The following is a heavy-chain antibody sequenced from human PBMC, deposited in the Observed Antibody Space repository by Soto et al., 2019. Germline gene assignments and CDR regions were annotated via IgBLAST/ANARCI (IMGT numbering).Heavy chain of an antibody. D-gene: IGHD6-19*01. CDR3: ARDRIAVAAFDY. Sequence: ASVKVSCKASGYTFTSYYMHWGRQAPGQGLEWMGIINPSGGSTSYAQKFQGRVTMTRDTSTSTVYMELSSLRSEDTAVYYCARDRIAVAAFDYWGQGTLVTVSS. CDR1: GYTFTSYY. V-gene: IGHV1-46*01. J-gene: IGHJ4*02. CDR2: INPSGGST.